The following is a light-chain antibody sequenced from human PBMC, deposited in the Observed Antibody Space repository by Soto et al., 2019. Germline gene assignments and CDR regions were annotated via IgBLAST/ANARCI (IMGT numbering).Light chain of an antibody. CDR1: QSVSSSY. CDR3: QQYGSSPPYT. J-gene: IGKJ2*01. V-gene: IGKV3-20*01. CDR2: GAS. Sequence: EIVLTQSPGTLSLSPGERATLSCRASQSVSSSYLAWYQQKPGQAPRLLIYGASSRATGIPDRFSGSGSGTDXTLTXSXLEPXDFAVYYCQQYGSSPPYTFGQGTKLEIK.